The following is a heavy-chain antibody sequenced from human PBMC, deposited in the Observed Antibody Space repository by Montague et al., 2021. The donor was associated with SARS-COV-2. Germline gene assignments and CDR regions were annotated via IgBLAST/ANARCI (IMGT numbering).Heavy chain of an antibody. CDR1: GFSISSGFY. D-gene: IGHD5-12*01. Sequence: SETLSLTCSVSGFSISSGFYWAWIRQSPGKGPEWIGTVYHSGYTHYNPSLKGRVTVSIDTSKNQFSLTVTPVTAADTAVYFCARRGYTGSDYFDYWGQGTLVTGSS. CDR3: ARRGYTGSDYFDY. CDR2: VYHSGYT. J-gene: IGHJ4*02. V-gene: IGHV4-38-2*01.